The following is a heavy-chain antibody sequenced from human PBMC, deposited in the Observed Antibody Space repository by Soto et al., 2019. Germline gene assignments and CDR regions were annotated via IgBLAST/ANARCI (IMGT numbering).Heavy chain of an antibody. V-gene: IGHV4-59*01. J-gene: IGHJ6*02. Sequence: PSETLSLTCTVSGGSISSYYWSWIRQPPGKGLEWIGYIYYSGSTNYNPSLKSRVTISVDTSKNQFSLKLSSVTAADTAVYYCAREKSPYYYGVDVWGQGTTVTVSS. CDR1: GGSISSYY. CDR3: AREKSPYYYGVDV. CDR2: IYYSGST.